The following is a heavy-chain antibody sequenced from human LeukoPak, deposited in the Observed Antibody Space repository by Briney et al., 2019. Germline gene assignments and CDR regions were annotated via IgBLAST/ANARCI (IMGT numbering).Heavy chain of an antibody. CDR1: GGSISSGSYY. CDR3: ARGRLTYDY. CDR2: INHSGST. Sequence: PSQTLSLTCTVSGGSISSGSYYWSWIRQPPGKGLEWIGEINHSGSTNYNPSLKSRVTISVDTSKNQFSPKLSSVTAADTAVYYCARGRLTYDYWGQGTLVTVSS. V-gene: IGHV4-39*07. J-gene: IGHJ4*02.